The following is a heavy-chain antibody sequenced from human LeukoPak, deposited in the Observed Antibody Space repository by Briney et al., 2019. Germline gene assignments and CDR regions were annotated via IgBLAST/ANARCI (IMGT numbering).Heavy chain of an antibody. J-gene: IGHJ3*02. D-gene: IGHD4-11*01. V-gene: IGHV3-7*03. CDR3: AKDRNTFDKYAFDI. CDR1: GFTFSSYW. CDR2: IKQDGSEK. Sequence: GGSLRLSCAASGFTFSSYWMSWVRQAPGKGLEWVANIKQDGSEKYYVDSVKGRFTISRDNSKNTLYLQMNSLRAEDTAVYYCAKDRNTFDKYAFDIWGQGTMVTVSS.